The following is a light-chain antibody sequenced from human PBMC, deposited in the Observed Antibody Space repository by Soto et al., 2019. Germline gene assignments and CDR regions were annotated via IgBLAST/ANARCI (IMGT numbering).Light chain of an antibody. V-gene: IGKV3-20*01. CDR2: ATS. CDR1: QSVSSTY. CDR3: QQYHTSPGLFT. Sequence: ETVLTQSPGTLSLSSGERATLSCRASQSVSSTYLAWYQQKPGQAPVLLIYATSTRATGIPDRFSGSGSGTDFTLTISRLEPEDFAVYYCQQYHTSPGLFTFGPGTKVDVK. J-gene: IGKJ3*01.